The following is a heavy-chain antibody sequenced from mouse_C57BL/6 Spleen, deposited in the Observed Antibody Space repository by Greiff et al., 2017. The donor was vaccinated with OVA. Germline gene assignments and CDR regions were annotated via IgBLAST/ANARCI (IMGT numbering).Heavy chain of an antibody. D-gene: IGHD3-1*01. J-gene: IGHJ1*03. V-gene: IGHV1-26*01. CDR1: GYTFTDYY. Sequence: EVQLQQSGPELVKPGASVKISCKASGYTFTDYYMNWVKQSHGKSLEWIGDINPNNGGTSYNQKFKGKATLTVDKSSSTAYMELRSLTSEDSAVYYCARWLGTLGYFDVWGTGTTVTVSS. CDR2: INPNNGGT. CDR3: ARWLGTLGYFDV.